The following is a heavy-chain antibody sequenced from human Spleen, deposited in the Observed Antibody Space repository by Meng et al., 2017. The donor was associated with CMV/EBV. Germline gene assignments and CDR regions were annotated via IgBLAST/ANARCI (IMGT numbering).Heavy chain of an antibody. D-gene: IGHD6-13*01. CDR1: GYTFTGYY. CDR3: ARSGLYSSSWSFDY. Sequence: ASGYTFTGYYMHWVRQAPGQGLEWMGWINPNSGGTNYAQKFQGWVTMTRDTSISTAYMELSRLRSDDTAVYYCARSGLYSSSWSFDYWGQGTLVTVSS. V-gene: IGHV1-2*04. CDR2: INPNSGGT. J-gene: IGHJ4*02.